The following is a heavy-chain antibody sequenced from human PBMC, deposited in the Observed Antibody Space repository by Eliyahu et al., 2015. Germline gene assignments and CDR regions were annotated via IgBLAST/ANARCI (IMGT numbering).Heavy chain of an antibody. V-gene: IGHV1-18*01. Sequence: QVQLVQSGXEVKXPGASVKVXCXASGSTFTSXGISWVRQAPGQGLEWMGWISAYNGNTNYAXKLQGRVTMTTDTSTSTAYMELRSLRSDDTAVYYCARGYSGSYQGYYFDYWGQGTLVTVSS. J-gene: IGHJ4*02. CDR3: ARGYSGSYQGYYFDY. CDR2: ISAYNGNT. CDR1: GSTFTSXG. D-gene: IGHD1-26*01.